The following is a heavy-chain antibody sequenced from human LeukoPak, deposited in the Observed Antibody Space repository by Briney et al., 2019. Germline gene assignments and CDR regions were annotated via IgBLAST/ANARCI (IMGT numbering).Heavy chain of an antibody. CDR2: INPNSGGR. CDR3: ATRGSDFWSGFDH. Sequence: GASVKVSCKASGHTFTGYFIHWVRQTPGQGLEWMGWINPNSGGRNFAQKLQGRVTMTRDTAMTRDTSISTAYMELTSLTSDDTALYYCATRGSDFWSGFDHWGQGTQVTVSS. CDR1: GHTFTGYF. D-gene: IGHD3-3*01. J-gene: IGHJ4*02. V-gene: IGHV1-2*02.